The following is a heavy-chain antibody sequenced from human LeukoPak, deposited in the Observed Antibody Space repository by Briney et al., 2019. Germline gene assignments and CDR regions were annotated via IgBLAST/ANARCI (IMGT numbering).Heavy chain of an antibody. V-gene: IGHV4-34*01. CDR2: INHSGST. Sequence: PSETLSLTCAVYGGSFSGYYWSWIRQPPGKGLEWIGEINHSGSTNYNPSLKSRVTISVDTSKNQFSLKLSSVTAADTAVYYCARELIRTFDYWGQGTLVTVSS. D-gene: IGHD3-16*01. J-gene: IGHJ4*02. CDR1: GGSFSGYY. CDR3: ARELIRTFDY.